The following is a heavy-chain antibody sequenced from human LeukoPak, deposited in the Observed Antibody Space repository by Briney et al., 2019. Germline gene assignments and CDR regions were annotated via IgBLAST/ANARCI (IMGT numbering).Heavy chain of an antibody. CDR3: ARHGTAVISLLGAFDI. CDR1: GDSISSGTYY. V-gene: IGHV4-39*01. CDR2: IYYSGNT. J-gene: IGHJ3*02. D-gene: IGHD4-17*01. Sequence: SETLSLTCTVSGDSISSGTYYWAWIRQPPGKGLEWIGTIYYSGNTFYSPSLKSRVTISVDTSKNQFSLKLTSVTAADTAVYYCARHGTAVISLLGAFDIWGQGTMVAFSS.